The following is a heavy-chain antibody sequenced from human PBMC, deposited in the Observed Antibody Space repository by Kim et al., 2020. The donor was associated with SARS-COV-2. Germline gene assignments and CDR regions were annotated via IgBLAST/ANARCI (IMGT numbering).Heavy chain of an antibody. CDR2: IGIDGEST. D-gene: IGHD4-17*01. CDR1: GFDFSSYA. CDR3: ANSVTIVSSPLGY. V-gene: IGHV3-23*01. Sequence: GGSLRLSCAASGFDFSSYAMNWVRQAPGKGLEWVSGIGIDGESTYYADSAKGRCTISRDYQGKTKFLQMNSLSADDTDVYYCANSVTIVSSPLGYWG. J-gene: IGHJ4*01.